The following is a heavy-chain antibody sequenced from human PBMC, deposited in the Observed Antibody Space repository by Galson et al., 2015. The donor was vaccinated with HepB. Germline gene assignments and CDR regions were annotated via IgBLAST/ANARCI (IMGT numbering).Heavy chain of an antibody. J-gene: IGHJ4*02. V-gene: IGHV1-24*01. CDR2: FDPEDGET. CDR1: GYTLTELS. D-gene: IGHD6-13*01. Sequence: SVKVSCKVSGYTLTELSMHWVRQAPGKGLEWMGGFDPEDGETIYAQKFQGRVTMTEDTSTDTAYMELSSLRSEDTAVYYCATGFGQQLANPFDYWGQGTLVTVSS. CDR3: ATGFGQQLANPFDY.